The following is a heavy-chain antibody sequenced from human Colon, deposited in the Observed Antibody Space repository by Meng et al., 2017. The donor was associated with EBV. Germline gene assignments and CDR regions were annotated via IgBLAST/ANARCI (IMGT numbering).Heavy chain of an antibody. J-gene: IGHJ4*02. CDR1: GFTFSAYT. Sequence: VELGGFGGGLVQPGGSLRLSGTASGFTFSAYTMNWLRQAPGKGLEWVASIRSSSYYGYYPESMKGRFTISRDNTKNSLFLQMNGLRVEDTAVYYCVREGSFDYWGQGTLVTVSS. V-gene: IGHV3-21*01. CDR3: VREGSFDY. CDR2: IRSSSYYG.